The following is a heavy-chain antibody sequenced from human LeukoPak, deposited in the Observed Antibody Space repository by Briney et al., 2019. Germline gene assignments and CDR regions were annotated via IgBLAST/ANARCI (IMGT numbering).Heavy chain of an antibody. J-gene: IGHJ3*02. Sequence: ASVKVSCKASGYTFTDYYMHWVRQAPGQGLEWMGWINPNTGGTNYAQKFQGRVTMTRDTSISTAYMELSRLRSDDTAVYYCARGRAVAGDDAFDIWGQGTMVTVSS. CDR1: GYTFTDYY. CDR3: ARGRAVAGDDAFDI. V-gene: IGHV1-2*02. CDR2: INPNTGGT. D-gene: IGHD6-19*01.